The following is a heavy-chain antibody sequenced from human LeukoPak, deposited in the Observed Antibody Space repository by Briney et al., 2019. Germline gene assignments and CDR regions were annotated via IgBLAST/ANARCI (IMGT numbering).Heavy chain of an antibody. J-gene: IGHJ4*02. Sequence: GGSLRLSCAASGFTFSSYAMSWVRQAPGKGLEWVSAISGSGGSTYYADSVKGRFTISRDNSKNTLYLQMNSLRAEDTAVYYCAKDHGWLRLRGVLDYWGQGTLVTVSS. CDR3: AKDHGWLRLRGVLDY. V-gene: IGHV3-23*01. CDR2: ISGSGGST. D-gene: IGHD5-12*01. CDR1: GFTFSSYA.